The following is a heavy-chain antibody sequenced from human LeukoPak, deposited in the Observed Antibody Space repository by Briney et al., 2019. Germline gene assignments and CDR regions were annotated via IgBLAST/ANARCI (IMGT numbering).Heavy chain of an antibody. CDR2: IYHTGRT. CDR1: GGSIIVAAYS. CDR3: ARGYGDNSGAFDI. D-gene: IGHD4-23*01. J-gene: IGHJ3*02. V-gene: IGHV4-30-2*01. Sequence: SQTLSLTCAVSGGSIIVAAYSWSWIQQPPGKGLEWIGYIYHTGRTYSNPSLKSRVTISVDRSKNQFSLNLSSVTAADTAVYYCARGYGDNSGAFDIWGQGTMVTVSS.